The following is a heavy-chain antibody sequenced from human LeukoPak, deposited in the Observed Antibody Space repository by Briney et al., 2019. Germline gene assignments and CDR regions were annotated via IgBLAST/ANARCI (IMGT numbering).Heavy chain of an antibody. D-gene: IGHD3-10*01. CDR2: ITDGGTYT. V-gene: IGHV3-74*01. Sequence: GGSLRLSCAGSGXAFSEYWVHWARQAPEKGLMSVSRITDGGTYTAYADSVKGRFAVSRDNAENTLYLQMDSLTVEDTGLYYCVREIKIMGFRAFDYWGQGTPVTVSS. J-gene: IGHJ4*02. CDR1: GXAFSEYW. CDR3: VREIKIMGFRAFDY.